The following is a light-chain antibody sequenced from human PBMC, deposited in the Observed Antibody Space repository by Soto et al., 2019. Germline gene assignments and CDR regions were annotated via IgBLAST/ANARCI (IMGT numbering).Light chain of an antibody. CDR1: ALAKQY. Sequence: SYELTQPPSVSVSPGQTARITCSGDALAKQYAYWYQQKPGHAPVLVIYKDTERPSGIPKRFSGSSSGTTVTLTISGVQAEDEADYYCQSADISGPYVFGIGTKVTVL. J-gene: IGLJ1*01. V-gene: IGLV3-25*03. CDR3: QSADISGPYV. CDR2: KDT.